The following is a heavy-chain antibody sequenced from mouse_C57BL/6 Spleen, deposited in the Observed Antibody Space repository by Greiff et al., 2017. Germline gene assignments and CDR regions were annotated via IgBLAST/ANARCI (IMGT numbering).Heavy chain of an antibody. V-gene: IGHV1-82*01. J-gene: IGHJ3*01. CDR2: IYPGDGDT. CDR1: GYAFSSSW. CDR3: AREEGLWKGFAY. D-gene: IGHD1-1*02. Sequence: VKLMESGPELVKPGASVKISCKASGYAFSSSWMNWVKQRPGKGLEWIGRIYPGDGDTNYNGKFKGKATLTADKSSSTAYMQLSSLTSEDSAVYFCAREEGLWKGFAYWGQGTLVTVSA.